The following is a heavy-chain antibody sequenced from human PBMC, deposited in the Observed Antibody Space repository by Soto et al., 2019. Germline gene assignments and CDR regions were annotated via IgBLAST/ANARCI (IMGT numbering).Heavy chain of an antibody. CDR1: GFTFDDYV. CDR2: ISWNSGSI. D-gene: IGHD6-19*01. CDR3: AKDMGRQWLSGAFDI. V-gene: IGHV3-9*01. J-gene: IGHJ3*02. Sequence: EVQLVESGGGLVQPGRSLRLSCAASGFTFDDYVMHWVRQAPGKGLEWVSGISWNSGSIGYADSVKGRFTISRDNAKNSLYLQMNSLRAEDTALYYCAKDMGRQWLSGAFDIWGQGTMVTVSS.